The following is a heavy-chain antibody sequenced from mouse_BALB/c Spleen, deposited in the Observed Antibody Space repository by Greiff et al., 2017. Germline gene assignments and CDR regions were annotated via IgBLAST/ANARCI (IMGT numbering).Heavy chain of an antibody. V-gene: IGHV7-3*02. CDR2: IRNKANGYTT. CDR3: ARDTYDEGFAY. J-gene: IGHJ3*01. D-gene: IGHD2-14*01. Sequence: EVQRVESGGGLVQPGGSLRLSCATSGFTFTDYYMSWVRQPPGKALEWLGFIRNKANGYTTEYSASVKGRFTISRDNSQSILYLQMNTLRAEDSATYYCARDTYDEGFAYWGQGTLVTVSA. CDR1: GFTFTDYY.